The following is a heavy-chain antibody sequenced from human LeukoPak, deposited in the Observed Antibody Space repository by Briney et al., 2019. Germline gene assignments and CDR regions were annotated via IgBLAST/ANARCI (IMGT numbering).Heavy chain of an antibody. CDR3: AKGIYDMDV. J-gene: IGHJ6*02. CDR2: ISGSGGST. Sequence: PGGPLRLSCAASGFTFSSYAMSWVRQAPGKGLEWVSTISGSGGSTYYADSVKGRFATSRDNSKNTLSLQMNSLRAEDTAVYFCAKGIYDMDVWGQGTTVTVSS. V-gene: IGHV3-23*01. CDR1: GFTFSSYA.